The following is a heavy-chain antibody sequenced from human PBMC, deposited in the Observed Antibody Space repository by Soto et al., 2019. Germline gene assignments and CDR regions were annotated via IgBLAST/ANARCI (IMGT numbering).Heavy chain of an antibody. Sequence: QVQLVQSGAEVKKPGASVKVSCKASGYTFTSYYMHWVRQAPGQGLEWMGIINPSGGSTSYAQKFQGRVTMTRDTSTSTVYMELSSLGSEDTAVYYCAGDGRSSYTSAWYYFDYWGQGTLVTVSS. CDR2: INPSGGST. CDR3: AGDGRSSYTSAWYYFDY. CDR1: GYTFTSYY. D-gene: IGHD6-19*01. J-gene: IGHJ4*02. V-gene: IGHV1-46*01.